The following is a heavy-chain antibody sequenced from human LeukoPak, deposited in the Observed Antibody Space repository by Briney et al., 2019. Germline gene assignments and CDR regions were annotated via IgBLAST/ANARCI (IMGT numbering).Heavy chain of an antibody. D-gene: IGHD6-6*01. CDR2: ISSSSSYI. CDR3: ARDGPIAARPTQNWFDP. J-gene: IGHJ5*02. Sequence: GGSLRLSCAASGFTFSSYSMNWVRQAPGERLEWVSSISSSSSYIYYADSVKGRFTISRDNAKNSLYLQMNSLRAEDTAVYYCARDGPIAARPTQNWFDPWGQGTLVTVFS. V-gene: IGHV3-21*01. CDR1: GFTFSSYS.